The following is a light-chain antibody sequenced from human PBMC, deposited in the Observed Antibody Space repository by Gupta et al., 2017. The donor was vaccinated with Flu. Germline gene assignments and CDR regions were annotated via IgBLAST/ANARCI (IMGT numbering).Light chain of an antibody. Sequence: QSVPTQPPSASGAPGQRVTISCSGSTANIGSNFVFWYQQLPGTAPKLLIYRNDQRPSGVPTRFSGSKSGTSASLAISGLRSEEEADYYCATWDDSLSEWVFGGGTKLTVL. CDR2: RND. CDR3: ATWDDSLSEWV. J-gene: IGLJ3*02. CDR1: TANIGSNF. V-gene: IGLV1-47*01.